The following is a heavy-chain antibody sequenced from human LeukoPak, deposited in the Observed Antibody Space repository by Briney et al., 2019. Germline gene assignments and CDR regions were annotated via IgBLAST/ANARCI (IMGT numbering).Heavy chain of an antibody. Sequence: PGGSLRLSCAASGFTFSSYGMHWVRQAPGKGLEWVAVIWYDGSNKYYADSVKGRFTISRDNSKNTLYLQMNSLRAEDTAVYYCARGVEGLTPFHYYYGMDVWGQGTTVTVSS. CDR2: IWYDGSNK. D-gene: IGHD3-10*01. CDR3: ARGVEGLTPFHYYYGMDV. J-gene: IGHJ6*02. V-gene: IGHV3-33*01. CDR1: GFTFSSYG.